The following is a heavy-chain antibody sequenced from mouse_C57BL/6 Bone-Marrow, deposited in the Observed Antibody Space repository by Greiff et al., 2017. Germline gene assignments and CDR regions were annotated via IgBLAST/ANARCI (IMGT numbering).Heavy chain of an antibody. J-gene: IGHJ4*01. CDR3: ASAMDY. CDR1: GYTFTSYW. V-gene: IGHV1-50*01. Sequence: VQLQQPGAELVKPGASVKLSCKASGYTFTSYWMQWVKQRPGQGLEWIGEIDPSDSYTNYNQKFKGKATLTVDTSSSTVYMQLSSLTSEDSAVYYCASAMDYWGQGTSVTVSS. CDR2: IDPSDSYT.